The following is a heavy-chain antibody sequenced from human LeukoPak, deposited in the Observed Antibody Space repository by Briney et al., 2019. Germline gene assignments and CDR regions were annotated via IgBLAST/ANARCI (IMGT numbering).Heavy chain of an antibody. CDR2: ISGGGGST. Sequence: PGGSLRLSCAASGFTFSSYAMSWVRQAPGKGLEWVSAISGGGGSTYYADSVKGRFTISRDNSKNTLYLQMNSLRAEDTAVYYCAKDGWANYDILTGYPPDGAFDIWGQGTMVTVSS. D-gene: IGHD3-9*01. J-gene: IGHJ3*02. CDR3: AKDGWANYDILTGYPPDGAFDI. V-gene: IGHV3-23*01. CDR1: GFTFSSYA.